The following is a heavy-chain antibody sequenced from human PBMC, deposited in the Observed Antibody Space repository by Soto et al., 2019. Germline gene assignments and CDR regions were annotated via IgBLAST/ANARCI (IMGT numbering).Heavy chain of an antibody. D-gene: IGHD4-17*01. CDR3: AKDRGALRWSEEHYYFDY. J-gene: IGHJ4*02. V-gene: IGHV3-30*18. CDR2: ILYDGSKK. Sequence: EGSLRLSCAASGFTFSRYGMHWVRQAPGKGLEWVAVILYDGSKKYYADSMKGRFTISRDNSKNTLYLQMNSLRAEDTALYYCAKDRGALRWSEEHYYFDYWGQGTLVTVSS. CDR1: GFTFSRYG.